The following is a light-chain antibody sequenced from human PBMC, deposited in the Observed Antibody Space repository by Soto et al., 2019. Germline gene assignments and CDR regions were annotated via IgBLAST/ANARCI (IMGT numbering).Light chain of an antibody. CDR2: YDS. J-gene: IGLJ7*01. V-gene: IGLV3-21*04. CDR3: QVWDSSSDHHVV. CDR1: NIGSKS. Sequence: SYELTQPPSVSVAPGKTARITCGGNNIGSKSVHWYQQKPGQAPVLVIYYDSDRPSGIPERFSGSNSGNTATLTISRVEVGDEADYYCQVWDSSSDHHVVFGGGTQLTVL.